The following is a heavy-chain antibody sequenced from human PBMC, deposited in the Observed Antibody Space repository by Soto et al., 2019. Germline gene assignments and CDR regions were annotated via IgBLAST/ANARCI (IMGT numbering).Heavy chain of an antibody. CDR3: GGDHLCTIFGVVILHDY. D-gene: IGHD3-3*01. Sequence: ASVRVSCKASGYTFTSYGLRWVRPAPGQGLEWMGWISACNGNTNYAQKLQGIVTMTTDTSTSTAYMELRSLRSDDTAVYYCGGDHLCTIFGVVILHDYWG. CDR2: ISACNGNT. CDR1: GYTFTSYG. J-gene: IGHJ4*01. V-gene: IGHV1-18*04.